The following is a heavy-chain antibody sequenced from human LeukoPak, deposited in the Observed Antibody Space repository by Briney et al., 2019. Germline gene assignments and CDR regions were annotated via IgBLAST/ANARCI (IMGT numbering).Heavy chain of an antibody. CDR2: INIGGTNT. V-gene: IGHV3-11*06. J-gene: IGHJ6*02. D-gene: IGHD1-1*01. CDR1: GFTFNDYY. CDR3: ARVGRGTFYGMDV. Sequence: PGGSLRLSCAASGFTFNDYYMSWIRQAPGKGLEWLSYINIGGTNTHYADSVKGRFTISRDNPKNTLYLQMNSLRAEDTAVHYCARVGRGTFYGMDVWGQGTTVIV.